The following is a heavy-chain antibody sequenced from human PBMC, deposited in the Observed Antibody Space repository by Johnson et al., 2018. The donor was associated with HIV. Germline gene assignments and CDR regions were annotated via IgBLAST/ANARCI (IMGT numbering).Heavy chain of an antibody. J-gene: IGHJ3*02. Sequence: AAGGFTFSDYYMSWIRQAPGKGLEWVSYISSSGTTVYSADSVKGRFSISRDNAKHSLYLQMNSLRAEDTAVYYCARESDSSGYYSDAFDIWGQGTMVTVSS. CDR2: ISSSGTTV. CDR3: ARESDSSGYYSDAFDI. D-gene: IGHD3-22*01. V-gene: IGHV3-11*01. CDR1: GFTFSDYY.